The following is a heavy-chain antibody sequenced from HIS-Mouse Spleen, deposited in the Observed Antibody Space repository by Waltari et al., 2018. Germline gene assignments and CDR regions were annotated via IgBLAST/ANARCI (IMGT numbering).Heavy chain of an antibody. CDR2: IDWDDDK. J-gene: IGHJ4*02. D-gene: IGHD6-19*01. Sequence: QVTLRESGPALVKPTQTLTLTCTFSGFSPSTSGRCVSWIRQHPGKALEWLARIDWDDDKYYSTSLKTRLTISKDTSKNQVVLTMTNMDPVDTATYYCARIAEGYSSGWYAFDYWGQGTLVTVSS. CDR1: GFSPSTSGRC. V-gene: IGHV2-70*15. CDR3: ARIAEGYSSGWYAFDY.